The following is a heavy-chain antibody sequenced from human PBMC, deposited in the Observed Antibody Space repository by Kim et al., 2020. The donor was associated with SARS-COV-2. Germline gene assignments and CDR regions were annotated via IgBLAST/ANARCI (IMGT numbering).Heavy chain of an antibody. J-gene: IGHJ5*02. V-gene: IGHV1-46*01. Sequence: SINDAQKFQGRLTRTMDTSTTTVYMELSGLRSEDTAIYYCARDRPHNWFDPWGQGTLVTVSS. CDR2: SI. CDR3: ARDRPHNWFDP.